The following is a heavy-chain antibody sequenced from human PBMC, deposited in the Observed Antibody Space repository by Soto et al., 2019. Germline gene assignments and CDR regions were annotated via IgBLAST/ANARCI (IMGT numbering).Heavy chain of an antibody. CDR3: AKSSGGSWRNYFDY. Sequence: GGSLRLSCAASGFTFSSYSMSWVRQAPEKGLEWVSAISGSGGSTYYADSVKGRFTISRDNSKNTLYLQMNSLRAEDTVVYYCAKSSGGSWRNYFDYWGQGTLVTVSS. J-gene: IGHJ4*02. V-gene: IGHV3-23*01. CDR2: ISGSGGST. D-gene: IGHD2-15*01. CDR1: GFTFSSYS.